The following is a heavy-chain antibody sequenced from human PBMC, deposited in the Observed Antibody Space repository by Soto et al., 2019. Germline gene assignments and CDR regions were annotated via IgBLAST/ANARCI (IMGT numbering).Heavy chain of an antibody. V-gene: IGHV4-34*01. D-gene: IGHD6-6*01. J-gene: IGHJ4*02. CDR3: ARVGRAIAARPFDY. Sequence: SETLSLTCAVYGGPFSGYYWSWIRQPPGKGLEWIGEINHSGSTNYNPSLKSRVTISVDTSKNQFSLKLSSVTAADTAVYYCARVGRAIAARPFDYWGQGTLVTVSS. CDR1: GGPFSGYY. CDR2: INHSGST.